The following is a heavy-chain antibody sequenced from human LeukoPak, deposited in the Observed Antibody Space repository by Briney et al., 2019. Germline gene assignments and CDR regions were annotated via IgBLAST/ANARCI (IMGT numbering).Heavy chain of an antibody. CDR1: GGSISSSSYY. Sequence: SETLSLTCTVSGGSISSSSYYWGWIRQPPGKGLEWIGEINHSGSTNYNPSLKSRVTISVDTSKNQFSLKLSSVTAADTAVYYCASSPGFYGDYAYYFDYWGQGTLVTVSS. D-gene: IGHD4-17*01. J-gene: IGHJ4*02. CDR2: INHSGST. V-gene: IGHV4-39*07. CDR3: ASSPGFYGDYAYYFDY.